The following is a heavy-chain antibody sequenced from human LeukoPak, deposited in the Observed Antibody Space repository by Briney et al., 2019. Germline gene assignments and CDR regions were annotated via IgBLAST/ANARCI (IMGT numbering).Heavy chain of an antibody. CDR3: ARDGSGSYRQYNWFDP. CDR2: ISYSGST. Sequence: SETLSLTCTVSGGSISSYYWSWIRQPPGKGLEWIGYISYSGSTNYNPSLKSRVTISVDTSKNQFSLKLSSVTAADTAVYYCARDGSGSYRQYNWFDPWGQGTLVTVSS. V-gene: IGHV4-59*01. J-gene: IGHJ5*02. CDR1: GGSISSYY. D-gene: IGHD3-10*01.